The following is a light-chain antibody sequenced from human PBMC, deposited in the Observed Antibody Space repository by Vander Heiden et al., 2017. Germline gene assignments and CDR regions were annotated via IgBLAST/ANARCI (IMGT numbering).Light chain of an antibody. Sequence: DSVMSQSTLSLPVTPGEPASISCRSSQSLLHSNGYKYLDWYLQKPGQSPQLLIYLGSNRASGVPDRFSGSGSGTDFTLKISRVEAEDVGIYYCMQALQTPWTFGQGTKVEIK. CDR3: MQALQTPWT. V-gene: IGKV2-28*01. J-gene: IGKJ1*01. CDR2: LGS. CDR1: QSLLHSNGYKY.